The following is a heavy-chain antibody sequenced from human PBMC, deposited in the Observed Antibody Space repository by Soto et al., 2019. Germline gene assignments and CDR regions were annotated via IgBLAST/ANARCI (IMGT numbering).Heavy chain of an antibody. CDR3: ARYPVVTPIDWYGMDV. J-gene: IGHJ6*02. V-gene: IGHV3-33*01. D-gene: IGHD2-15*01. CDR1: GFTFSSYG. Sequence: GGSLTLSCAASGFTFSSYGMHWVRQAPGKGLEWVAVIWYDGSNKYYADSVKGRFTISRDNSKNTLYLQMNSLRAEDTAVYYCARYPVVTPIDWYGMDVWGQGTTVTVSS. CDR2: IWYDGSNK.